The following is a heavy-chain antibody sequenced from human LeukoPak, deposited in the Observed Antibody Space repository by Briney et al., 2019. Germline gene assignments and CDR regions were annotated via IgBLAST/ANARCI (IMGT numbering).Heavy chain of an antibody. J-gene: IGHJ4*02. CDR1: GYTFTGYY. Sequence: ASVKVSCMASGYTFTGYYMHWVRQAPGQGLEWMGWINPNSGGTNYAQKFQGRVTMTRDTSISTAYMELSRLRSDDTAVYYCARTGEGDFWSGYSLGYFDYWGQGTLVTVSS. CDR2: INPNSGGT. V-gene: IGHV1-2*02. D-gene: IGHD3-3*01. CDR3: ARTGEGDFWSGYSLGYFDY.